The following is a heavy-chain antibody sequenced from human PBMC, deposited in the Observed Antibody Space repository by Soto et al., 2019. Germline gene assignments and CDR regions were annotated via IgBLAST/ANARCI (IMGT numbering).Heavy chain of an antibody. V-gene: IGHV3-33*01. Sequence: PGGSLRLSCAASGFTFSSYGMHWVRQAPGKGLEWVAVIWYDGSNKYYADSVKGRFTISRDNSKNTLYLQMNSLRAEDTAVYYCARGAADYDSSGYPFLKSLWGQGTLVTVSS. J-gene: IGHJ4*02. CDR2: IWYDGSNK. D-gene: IGHD3-22*01. CDR1: GFTFSSYG. CDR3: ARGAADYDSSGYPFLKSL.